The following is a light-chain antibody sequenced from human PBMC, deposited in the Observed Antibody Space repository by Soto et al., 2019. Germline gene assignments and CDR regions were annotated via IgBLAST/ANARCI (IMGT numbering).Light chain of an antibody. J-gene: IGLJ2*01. V-gene: IGLV2-14*03. Sequence: QSALTQPASVSASPGQSITISCTGTSSDVGGYNHVSWYQQHPGKVPKVLIFDVNNRPSGVSNRFSGSKSANTASLTISVLQAEDEADYYCGSYTSSDTVVFGGGTQLTVL. CDR1: SSDVGGYNH. CDR2: DVN. CDR3: GSYTSSDTVV.